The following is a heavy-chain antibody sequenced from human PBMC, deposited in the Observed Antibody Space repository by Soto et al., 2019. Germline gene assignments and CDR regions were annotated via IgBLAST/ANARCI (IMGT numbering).Heavy chain of an antibody. CDR1: GGSISNYY. V-gene: IGHV4-59*01. CDR2: VYCSGST. CDR3: ASYNFGVFFDY. J-gene: IGHJ4*02. D-gene: IGHD3-3*01. Sequence: SSETLSRTCSVSGGSISNYYWSWIRQPPGKGLEWIGYVYCSGSTNYNPSLKSRVTISVDTSKKQFSLKLSSVTAADTAVYYCASYNFGVFFDYWGQGTLVTVSS.